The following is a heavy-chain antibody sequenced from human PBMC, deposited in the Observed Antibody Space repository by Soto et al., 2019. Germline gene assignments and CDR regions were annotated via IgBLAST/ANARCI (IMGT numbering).Heavy chain of an antibody. CDR3: ARLPPPTYCSGSTCSGY. J-gene: IGHJ4*02. D-gene: IGHD2-15*01. CDR2: IDTDDSYT. V-gene: IGHV5-10-1*03. Sequence: EVQLVQSGAEVKKPGESLRISCKGSGYSFTNYWIHWVRQMAGKGLEWMGRIDTDDSYTNYSPSFQGHVTISVDKSISTAYLQWSSLQASDTAIYYCARLPPPTYCSGSTCSGYWGQGTLVTVSS. CDR1: GYSFTNYW.